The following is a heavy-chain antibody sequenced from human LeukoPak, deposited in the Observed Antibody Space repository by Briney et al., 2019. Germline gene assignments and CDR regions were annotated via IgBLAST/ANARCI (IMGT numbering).Heavy chain of an antibody. J-gene: IGHJ3*02. D-gene: IGHD3-22*01. CDR2: IYYSGST. CDR3: ATLTYYYDSSGYPIHDAFDI. V-gene: IGHV4-31*03. Sequence: SETLSLTCTVSGGSISSGGYYWSWIRQHPGKGLEWIGYIYYSGSTYYNPSLKSRVTISVDTSKNQFSLKLSSVTAADTAVYYCATLTYYYDSSGYPIHDAFDIWGQGTMVTVSS. CDR1: GGSISSGGYY.